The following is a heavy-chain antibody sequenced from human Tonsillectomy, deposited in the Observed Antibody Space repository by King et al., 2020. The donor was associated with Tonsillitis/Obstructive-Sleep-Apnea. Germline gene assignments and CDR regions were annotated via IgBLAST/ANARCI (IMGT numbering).Heavy chain of an antibody. Sequence: QLVQSGAEVKKPGSSVKVSCRASGGTFISYTISWVRQAPGQGLEWMGGIIPIFGIADYAQKFQDRVTITADKSTRTAYMELSSLRSEDTAVYYCVRGEIQLDYYYYVMDVWGQGTTVTVSS. CDR1: GGTFISYT. CDR3: VRGEIQLDYYYYVMDV. CDR2: IIPIFGIA. D-gene: IGHD3-16*01. V-gene: IGHV1-69*10. J-gene: IGHJ6*02.